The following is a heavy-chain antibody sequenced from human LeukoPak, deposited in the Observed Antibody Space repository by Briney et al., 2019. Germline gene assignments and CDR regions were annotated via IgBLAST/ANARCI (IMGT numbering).Heavy chain of an antibody. J-gene: IGHJ4*02. Sequence: GGSLRLSCAASGFTFSSYSMNWVRQAPGKGLEWVSYISSSSSTIYYADSVKGRFTISRDNAKNSLCLQMNSLRAEDTAVYYCAREELRYFDWLPAFVDYWGQGTLVTVSS. CDR3: AREELRYFDWLPAFVDY. V-gene: IGHV3-48*01. CDR1: GFTFSSYS. CDR2: ISSSSSTI. D-gene: IGHD3-9*01.